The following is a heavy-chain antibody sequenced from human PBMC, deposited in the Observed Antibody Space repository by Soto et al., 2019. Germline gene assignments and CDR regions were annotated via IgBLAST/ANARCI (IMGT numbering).Heavy chain of an antibody. CDR2: IYYSGST. D-gene: IGHD1-26*01. J-gene: IGHJ4*02. CDR1: GGSISSYY. V-gene: IGHV4-59*01. CDR3: ARVDGGSYYRSIIPRVFDY. Sequence: SETLSLTCTVSGGSISSYYWSWIRQPPGKGLEWIGYIYYSGSTNYNPSLKSRVTISVDTSKNQFSLKLSSVTAADTAVYYCARVDGGSYYRSIIPRVFDYWGQGTLVTVSS.